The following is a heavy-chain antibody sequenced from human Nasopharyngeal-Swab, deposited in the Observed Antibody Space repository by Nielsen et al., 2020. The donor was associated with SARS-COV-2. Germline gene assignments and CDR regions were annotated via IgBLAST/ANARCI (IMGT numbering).Heavy chain of an antibody. CDR2: ISSSSSSI. J-gene: IGHJ4*02. V-gene: IGHV3-48*01. D-gene: IGHD3-3*01. CDR3: VRDGESSDFWSGYDRFDY. CDR1: GFTFNRYR. Sequence: GGSLRLSCAASGFTFNRYRMNWVRQAPGKGLEWVSNISSSSSSIYYADSVKGRFTISRDNAKNSLYLQMNSLRAEDTAVYYFVRDGESSDFWSGYDRFDYWGQGTLVTVSS.